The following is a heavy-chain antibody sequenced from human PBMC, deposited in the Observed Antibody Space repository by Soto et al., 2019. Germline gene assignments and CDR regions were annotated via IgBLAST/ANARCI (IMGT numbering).Heavy chain of an antibody. CDR2: ISYDGSNK. Sequence: TGGSLRLSCAASGFTFSSYGMHWVRQAPGKGLEWVAVISYDGSNKYYADSVKGRFTISRDNSKNTLYLQMNSLRAEDTAVYYCAKDLLDIAVAGVFDYWGQGTLVTVSS. CDR3: AKDLLDIAVAGVFDY. V-gene: IGHV3-30*18. D-gene: IGHD6-19*01. CDR1: GFTFSSYG. J-gene: IGHJ4*02.